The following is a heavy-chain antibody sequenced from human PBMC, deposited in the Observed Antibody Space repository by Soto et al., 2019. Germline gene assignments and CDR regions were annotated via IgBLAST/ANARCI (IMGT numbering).Heavy chain of an antibody. V-gene: IGHV1-69*04. CDR1: GGTFSSYT. CDR3: ARDSSIKYFDWLGDAFDI. Sequence: SVKVYCKASGGTFSSYTISWVRQAPGQGLEWMGRIIPILGIANYAQKFQGRVTITADKSTSTAYMELSSLRSEDTAVYYCARDSSIKYFDWLGDAFDIWGQGTMVTVSS. J-gene: IGHJ3*02. CDR2: IIPILGIA. D-gene: IGHD3-9*01.